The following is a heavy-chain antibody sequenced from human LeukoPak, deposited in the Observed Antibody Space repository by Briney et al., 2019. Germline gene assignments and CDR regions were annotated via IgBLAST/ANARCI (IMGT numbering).Heavy chain of an antibody. V-gene: IGHV5-51*01. Sequence: GESLKVSCKGSGYSFTSYWIGWVRQVPGKGLEWMGIIYPGDSDTRYSPSFEGQVTISADKSISTAYLQWSSLKASDTAMYYCARTLENYFDYWGQGTLVTVSS. D-gene: IGHD5-24*01. CDR1: GYSFTSYW. CDR3: ARTLENYFDY. J-gene: IGHJ4*02. CDR2: IYPGDSDT.